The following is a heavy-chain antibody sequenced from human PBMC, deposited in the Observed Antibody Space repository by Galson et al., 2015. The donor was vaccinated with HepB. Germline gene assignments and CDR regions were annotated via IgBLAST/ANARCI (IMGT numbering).Heavy chain of an antibody. D-gene: IGHD2-21*02. CDR2: ISYDGSNK. J-gene: IGHJ4*02. V-gene: IGHV3-30*03. CDR1: GFTFSSYG. Sequence: LRLSCAASGFTFSSYGMHWVRQAPGKGLEWVAVISYDGSNKYYADSVKGRFTISRDNSKNTLYLQMNSLRAEDTAVYYCATGDIVVVTAITWGIDYWGQGTLVTVSS. CDR3: ATGDIVVVTAITWGIDY.